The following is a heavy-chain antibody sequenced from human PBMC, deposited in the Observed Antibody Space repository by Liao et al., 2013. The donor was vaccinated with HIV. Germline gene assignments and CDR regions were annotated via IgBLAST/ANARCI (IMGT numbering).Heavy chain of an antibody. J-gene: IGHJ3*02. CDR2: INHSGST. Sequence: QVQLQQWGAGLLKPSETLSLTCAVYGGSFSGYYWSWIRQPPGKGLEWIGEINHSGSTNYNPSLKSRVTISVDTSKNQFSLKLSSVTAADTAVYYCVGYCSGGSCYKDAFDIWAKGQWSPSPQ. D-gene: IGHD2-15*01. CDR1: GGSFSGYY. V-gene: IGHV4-34*01. CDR3: VGYCSGGSCYKDAFDI.